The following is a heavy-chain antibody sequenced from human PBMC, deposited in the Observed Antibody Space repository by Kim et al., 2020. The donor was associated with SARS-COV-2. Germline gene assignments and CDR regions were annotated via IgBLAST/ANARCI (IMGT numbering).Heavy chain of an antibody. CDR3: ASGYSSGWYGFPVFDY. Sequence: FQGRVTITADESTSTAYMELSSLRSEDTAVYYCASGYSSGWYGFPVFDYWGQGTLVTVSS. V-gene: IGHV1-69*01. D-gene: IGHD6-19*01. J-gene: IGHJ4*02.